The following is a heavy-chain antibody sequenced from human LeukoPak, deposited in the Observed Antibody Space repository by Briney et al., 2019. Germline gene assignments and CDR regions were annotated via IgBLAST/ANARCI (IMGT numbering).Heavy chain of an antibody. CDR3: AREETVAGHDP. Sequence: SVKVSCKASGGTFSSYAISWVRQAPGQGLEWMGGIIPIFGTANYAQKFQGRATITADKSTSTAYMELSSLRSEDTAVYYCAREETVAGHDPWGQGTLVTVSS. D-gene: IGHD6-19*01. J-gene: IGHJ5*02. V-gene: IGHV1-69*06. CDR2: IIPIFGTA. CDR1: GGTFSSYA.